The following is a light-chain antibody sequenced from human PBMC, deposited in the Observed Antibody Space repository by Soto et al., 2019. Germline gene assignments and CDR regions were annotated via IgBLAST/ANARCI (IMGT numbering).Light chain of an antibody. CDR3: QQSYSTPIT. CDR2: AAS. Sequence: IQMTQSPSTLSASLGDRVTITCRASQSISDNLNWYRQKPGKAPELLVFAASSLQSGVPSRFSGSGSGTGFTLTISSLQPEDFATYYCQQSYSTPITFGQGTRLEIK. CDR1: QSISDN. V-gene: IGKV1-39*01. J-gene: IGKJ5*01.